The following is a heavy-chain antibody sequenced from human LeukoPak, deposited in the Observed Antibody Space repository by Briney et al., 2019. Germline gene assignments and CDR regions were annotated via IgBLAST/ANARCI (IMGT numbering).Heavy chain of an antibody. J-gene: IGHJ4*02. CDR3: ARDEKRYCSGGSCPAYFDY. CDR2: ISAYNGNT. CDR1: GYTFNNYG. D-gene: IGHD2-15*01. Sequence: ASVKVSCKASGYTFNNYGISWVRQAPGQGLEWMAWISAYNGNTNYALNLRGRVTMTTDTSTSTAYMELRSLRSDDTAVYYCARDEKRYCSGGSCPAYFDYWGQGTLVTVSS. V-gene: IGHV1-18*01.